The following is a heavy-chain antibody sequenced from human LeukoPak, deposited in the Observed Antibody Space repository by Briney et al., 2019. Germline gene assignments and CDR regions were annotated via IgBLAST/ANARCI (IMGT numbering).Heavy chain of an antibody. Sequence: PGGSLRLSCAASGLTLSSHAMHWVRQAPGKGLEWVAVISHDGSDKHYTDSVKGRFTISRDNSRNTLYLQMNSLRAEDTAVYYCASQYTSSRIFDDWGQGTLVTVSS. D-gene: IGHD6-13*01. CDR3: ASQYTSSRIFDD. J-gene: IGHJ4*02. CDR1: GLTLSSHA. V-gene: IGHV3-30-3*01. CDR2: ISHDGSDK.